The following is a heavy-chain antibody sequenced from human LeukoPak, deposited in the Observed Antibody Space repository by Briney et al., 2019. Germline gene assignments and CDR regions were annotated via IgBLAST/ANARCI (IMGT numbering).Heavy chain of an antibody. CDR1: GYTFTRYY. Sequence: ASVKVSCKASGYTFTRYYMHWVRQAPGQRPKWMGIINPRGGSTEYSHKFQGRLTMTSDTSTSTVYMELNSLRSEDTAVYFCARVGVTAATADYWGQGTLVTVSS. D-gene: IGHD6-25*01. V-gene: IGHV1-46*01. CDR3: ARVGVTAATADY. CDR2: INPRGGST. J-gene: IGHJ4*02.